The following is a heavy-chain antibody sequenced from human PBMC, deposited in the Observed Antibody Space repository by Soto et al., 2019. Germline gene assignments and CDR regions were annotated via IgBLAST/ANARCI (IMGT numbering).Heavy chain of an antibody. CDR2: ISAYNGNT. Sequence: VQLVQSGAEVKKPGASVKVSCKASGYTFTSYGISWVRQAPGQGLEWMGWISAYNGNTNYAQKLQGRVTMTTDTSTSTASMELRSLISDDTAVYYCSRAGTTVNTYYDDYYGMDVWGHGTTVTVSS. CDR3: SRAGTTVNTYYDDYYGMDV. J-gene: IGHJ6*02. V-gene: IGHV1-18*01. CDR1: GYTFTSYG. D-gene: IGHD4-17*01.